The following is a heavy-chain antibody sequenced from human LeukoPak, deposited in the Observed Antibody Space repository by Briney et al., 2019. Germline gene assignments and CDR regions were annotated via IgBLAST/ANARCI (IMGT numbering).Heavy chain of an antibody. CDR2: INTDGSST. Sequence: QAGGSLRLSCAASGVIFSNYWMHWVRQAPGKGLVWVSRINTDGSSTNYADSVKGRFAVSRDNAKNTLYLQMNSLRVEDTAVYYCARVIGWDEPFDLWGQGTMVTVSS. V-gene: IGHV3-74*01. D-gene: IGHD1-26*01. J-gene: IGHJ3*01. CDR1: GVIFSNYW. CDR3: ARVIGWDEPFDL.